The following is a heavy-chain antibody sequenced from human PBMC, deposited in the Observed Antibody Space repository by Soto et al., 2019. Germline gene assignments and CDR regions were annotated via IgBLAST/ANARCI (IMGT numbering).Heavy chain of an antibody. CDR2: IHGGGYT. CDR3: ARFSAGAGDY. V-gene: IGHV3-66*01. J-gene: IGHJ4*02. Sequence: PGGSLRLSCAASGFTFTDYYMSWVRQAPGKGLEWVSSIHGGGYTYYADSVKGRFTISGDNSHNTLYLQMNSLRAEDTAVYYCARFSAGAGDYWGQGTLVTVSS. CDR1: GFTFTDYY. D-gene: IGHD6-19*01.